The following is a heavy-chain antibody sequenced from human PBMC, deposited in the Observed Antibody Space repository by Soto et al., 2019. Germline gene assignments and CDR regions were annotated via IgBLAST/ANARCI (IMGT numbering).Heavy chain of an antibody. CDR1: GYTFTGYY. V-gene: IGHV1-2*02. J-gene: IGHJ4*02. CDR2: INPNSGGT. Sequence: QVQLVQSGAEVKKPGASVKVSCKASGYTFTGYYMHWVRQAPGQGLEWMGWINPNSGGTNYAKKVQGRVTMTRDTSISTAYMELSRLRSDDTAVYYCARDPRARRGNYWGQGTLVTVSS. CDR3: ARDPRARRGNY. D-gene: IGHD3-16*01.